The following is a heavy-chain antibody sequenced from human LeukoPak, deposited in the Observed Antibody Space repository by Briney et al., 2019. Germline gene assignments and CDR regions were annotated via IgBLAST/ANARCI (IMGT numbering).Heavy chain of an antibody. D-gene: IGHD2-2*01. CDR1: GGSISSANHF. CDR2: IHYDGRA. V-gene: IGHV4-30-4*08. J-gene: IGHJ3*01. Sequence: SETLSLTCTVSGGSISSANHFWSWVRQSPGEGREWIGYIHYDGRAHYNPSLKSRVSMSLDMSKNQFSLSLSSVTAADTAIYYCAREVITPGDSDGFDLWGQGTMVIVSS. CDR3: AREVITPGDSDGFDL.